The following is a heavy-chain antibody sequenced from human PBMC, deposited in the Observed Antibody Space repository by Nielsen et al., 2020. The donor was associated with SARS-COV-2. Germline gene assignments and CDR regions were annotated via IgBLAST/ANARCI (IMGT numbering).Heavy chain of an antibody. V-gene: IGHV3-74*01. D-gene: IGHD4-17*01. CDR2: INSDGSST. J-gene: IGHJ6*02. CDR3: AKDLFLVSVRRTTVTNHYYYYGMDV. Sequence: WIRQPPGKGLVWVSRINSDGSSTSYADSVKGRFTISRDNSKNTLYLQMNSLRAEDTAVYYCAKDLFLVSVRRTTVTNHYYYYGMDVWGQGTTVTVSS.